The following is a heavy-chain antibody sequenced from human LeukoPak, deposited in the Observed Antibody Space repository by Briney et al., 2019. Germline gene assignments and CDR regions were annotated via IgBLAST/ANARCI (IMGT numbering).Heavy chain of an antibody. J-gene: IGHJ5*02. CDR3: AKVGYSSSSGWFDP. Sequence: GGSLRLSCAASGFTFSSYAMSWVRQAPGKGLEWVSAISGSGGSTYYADSVKGRFTISRDNSKNTLHLQMNSLRAEDTAVYYCAKVGYSSSSGWFDPWGQGTLVTVSS. D-gene: IGHD6-6*01. CDR1: GFTFSSYA. V-gene: IGHV3-23*01. CDR2: ISGSGGST.